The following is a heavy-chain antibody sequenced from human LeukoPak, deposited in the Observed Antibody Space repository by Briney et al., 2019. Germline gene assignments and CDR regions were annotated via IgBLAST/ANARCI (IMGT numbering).Heavy chain of an antibody. Sequence: PGGSPRLSCAASGFTFSSYAMSWVRQAPGKGLEWVSAIGGNGGGTYYADSVKGRFTISRDNSKNTLYLQMNSLRAEDTAVYYCAKGYDYEIYYYYYYMDVWGKGTTVTVSS. CDR3: AKGYDYEIYYYYYYMDV. D-gene: IGHD4-17*01. J-gene: IGHJ6*03. CDR1: GFTFSSYA. CDR2: IGGNGGGT. V-gene: IGHV3-23*01.